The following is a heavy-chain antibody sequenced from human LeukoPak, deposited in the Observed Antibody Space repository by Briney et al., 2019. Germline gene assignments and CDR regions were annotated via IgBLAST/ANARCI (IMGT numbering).Heavy chain of an antibody. CDR3: ARYYVGWYYFDY. J-gene: IGHJ4*02. CDR2: IYHSGST. Sequence: SETLSLTCVVSGGSISSSNWWSWVRPPPEKGLEWIGEIYHSGSTNYNPSLKSRVTISVDKSKNQFSLKLSSVTAADTAVYYCARYYVGWYYFDYWGQGTLVTVSS. D-gene: IGHD3-16*01. V-gene: IGHV4-4*02. CDR1: GGSISSSNW.